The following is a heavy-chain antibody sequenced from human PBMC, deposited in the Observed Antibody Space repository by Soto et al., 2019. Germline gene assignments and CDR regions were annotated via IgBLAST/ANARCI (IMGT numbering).Heavy chain of an antibody. V-gene: IGHV3-23*01. CDR1: GFTFSSYA. Sequence: PGGFLRLSCAASGFTFSSYAMGWVRQAPGKGLEWVSAISGSGGSTYYADSVKGRFTISRDNSKNTLYLQMNSLRAEDTAVYYCAKKKYSTVTTHYDYWGQGTLVTVSS. CDR3: AKKKYSTVTTHYDY. D-gene: IGHD4-17*01. J-gene: IGHJ4*02. CDR2: ISGSGGST.